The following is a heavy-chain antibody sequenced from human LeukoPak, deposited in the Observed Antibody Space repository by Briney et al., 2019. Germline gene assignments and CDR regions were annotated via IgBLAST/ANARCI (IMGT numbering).Heavy chain of an antibody. CDR2: ISWNSGSI. D-gene: IGHD3-3*01. V-gene: IGHV3-9*03. Sequence: PGGSLRLSCAASGFTFDDYAMHWVRQAPGKGLEWVSGISWNSGSIGYADSVKGRFTISRDNAKNSLYLQMNSLRAEDMALYYCAKSGYRFLEWSSFDYWGQGTLVTVSS. CDR3: AKSGYRFLEWSSFDY. CDR1: GFTFDDYA. J-gene: IGHJ4*02.